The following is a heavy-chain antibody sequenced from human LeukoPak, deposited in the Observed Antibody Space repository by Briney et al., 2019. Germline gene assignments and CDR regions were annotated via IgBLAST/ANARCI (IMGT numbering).Heavy chain of an antibody. CDR1: GFTFSSYA. CDR3: AKGYYDYVWGSYYFDY. V-gene: IGHV3-23*01. J-gene: IGHJ4*02. CDR2: ISGSGGST. D-gene: IGHD3-16*01. Sequence: GGSLRLSCAASGFTFSSYAMSWVRQAPGKGQEWVSAISGSGGSTYCADSVKGRFTISRDNSRDTLYLQMNGLGAEDTAVYYCAKGYYDYVWGSYYFDYWGQGTLVTVSS.